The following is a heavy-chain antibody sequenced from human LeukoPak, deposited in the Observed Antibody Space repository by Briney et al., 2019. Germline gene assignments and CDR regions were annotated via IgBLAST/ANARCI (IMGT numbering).Heavy chain of an antibody. D-gene: IGHD5-18*01. V-gene: IGHV3-9*03. J-gene: IGHJ4*02. CDR1: VFTFDDYA. CDR3: AKDMRSGYSYGNTIDY. CDR2: ISWNSGSI. Sequence: GGSLRLSCAASVFTFDDYAMHWVRQAPGKGLEWVSGISWNSGSIGYADSVKGRFTISRDNAKNSLYLQMNSLRAEDMALYYCAKDMRSGYSYGNTIDYWGQGTLVTVSS.